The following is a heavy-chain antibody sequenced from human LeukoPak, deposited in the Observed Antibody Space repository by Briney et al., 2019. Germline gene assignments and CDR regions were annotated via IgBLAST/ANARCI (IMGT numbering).Heavy chain of an antibody. Sequence: SETLSLTCTVSADSISDYYWSWIRQPPGKGLEWIGYIYYTGSTNYNPSLKSRVTISVDTSKNQFSLKLSSVTAADTAVYYCARGYIFDIWGQGTMVTVSS. CDR3: ARGYIFDI. CDR1: ADSISDYY. J-gene: IGHJ3*02. CDR2: IYYTGST. D-gene: IGHD5-24*01. V-gene: IGHV4-59*01.